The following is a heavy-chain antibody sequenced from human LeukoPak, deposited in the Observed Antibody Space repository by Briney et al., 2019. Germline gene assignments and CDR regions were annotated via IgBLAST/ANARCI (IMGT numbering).Heavy chain of an antibody. D-gene: IGHD1-26*01. CDR2: INSDGSST. Sequence: GGSLRLSCAASGFTFSSYWMHWVCQAPGKGLVWVSRINSDGSSTNYADYVKGRFTVSRDNAKNTVYLQMNSLRAEDTAVYYCARAGVGPNWFDPWGQGTLVSVSS. V-gene: IGHV3-74*01. CDR3: ARAGVGPNWFDP. CDR1: GFTFSSYW. J-gene: IGHJ5*02.